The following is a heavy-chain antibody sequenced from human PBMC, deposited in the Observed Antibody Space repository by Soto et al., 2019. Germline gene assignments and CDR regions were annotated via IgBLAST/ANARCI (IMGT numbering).Heavy chain of an antibody. Sequence: ASVKVSCKASGYTFTGYYMHWVRQAPGQGLEWMGWINPNSGGTNYAQKFQGWVTMTRDTSISTAYMELSRLRSDDTAVYYCARSIAAEDGPGDYWGQGTLVTVSS. CDR3: ARSIAAEDGPGDY. CDR1: GYTFTGYY. J-gene: IGHJ4*02. D-gene: IGHD6-13*01. V-gene: IGHV1-2*04. CDR2: INPNSGGT.